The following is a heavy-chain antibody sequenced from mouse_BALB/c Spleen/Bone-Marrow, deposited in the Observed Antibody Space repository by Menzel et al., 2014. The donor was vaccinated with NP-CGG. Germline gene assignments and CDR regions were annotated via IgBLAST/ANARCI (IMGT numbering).Heavy chain of an antibody. CDR3: AGWEDY. J-gene: IGHJ2*01. Sequence: EVQGVESGAELVKPGASVKLSCTASGFNIKDTYMHWVKQRPDQGLEWIGRIDPANGNTKYNPKFQGKATITSDTSSNTAYLQLSSLTSGDTAVYYCAGWEDYWGQGTTLTVSS. CDR2: IDPANGNT. V-gene: IGHV14-3*02. CDR1: GFNIKDTY. D-gene: IGHD4-1*01.